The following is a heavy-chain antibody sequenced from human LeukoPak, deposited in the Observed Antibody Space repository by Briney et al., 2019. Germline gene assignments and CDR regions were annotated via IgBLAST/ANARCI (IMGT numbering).Heavy chain of an antibody. Sequence: GGSLRLSCAASGFTVSSNYMSWVRQAPGKGLEWVSVIYSGGSTYYADSVKGRFTIYRDNSKNKLYLQMNSLRAEDTAVYYCARDLVDYYGSGTRPAGYYGMDVWGQGTTVTVSS. CDR3: ARDLVDYYGSGTRPAGYYGMDV. CDR1: GFTVSSNY. J-gene: IGHJ6*02. D-gene: IGHD3-10*01. CDR2: IYSGGST. V-gene: IGHV3-66*01.